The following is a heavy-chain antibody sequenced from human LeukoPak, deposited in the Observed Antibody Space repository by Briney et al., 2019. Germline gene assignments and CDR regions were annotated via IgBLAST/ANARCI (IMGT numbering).Heavy chain of an antibody. D-gene: IGHD3-22*01. V-gene: IGHV4-59*12. CDR2: IYYSGST. CDR1: GGSMSSYY. CDR3: ARGRSYYDSTGYAY. Sequence: PSETLSLTCTVSGGSMSSYYWSWIRQPPGKGLDWIGCIYYSGSTNYNPSLKSRVTISVDTSKNQFSLKLTSVSAADTAVYYCARGRSYYDSTGYAYWGQGTQVTVSS. J-gene: IGHJ4*02.